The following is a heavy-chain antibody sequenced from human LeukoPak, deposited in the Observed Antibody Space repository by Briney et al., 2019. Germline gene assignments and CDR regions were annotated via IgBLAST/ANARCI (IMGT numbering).Heavy chain of an antibody. CDR3: AGPGDIVGADYGS. V-gene: IGHV3-21*01. D-gene: IGHD1-26*01. CDR2: ISSNSYHI. Sequence: GSLRLSCAASGFTVSNNYMSWVRQAPGKGLEWVSSISSNSYHIFYADSVKGRFTISRDNAKNSLYLQMHSLRAGDTAVYYCAGPGDIVGADYGSWGQGTLVTVSS. CDR1: GFTVSNNY. J-gene: IGHJ4*02.